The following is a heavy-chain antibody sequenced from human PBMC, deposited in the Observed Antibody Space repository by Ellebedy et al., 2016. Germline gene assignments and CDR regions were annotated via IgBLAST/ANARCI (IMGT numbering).Heavy chain of an antibody. CDR3: ARLAYCGGDCYFLDY. Sequence: GSLRLXCTVSGGSISSYYWSWIRQPPGKGLEWIGYIYYSGSTNYNPSLKSRVTISVDTSKNQFSLKLSSVTAADTAVYYCARLAYCGGDCYFLDYWGQGTLVTVSS. CDR1: GGSISSYY. CDR2: IYYSGST. J-gene: IGHJ4*02. V-gene: IGHV4-59*01. D-gene: IGHD2-21*02.